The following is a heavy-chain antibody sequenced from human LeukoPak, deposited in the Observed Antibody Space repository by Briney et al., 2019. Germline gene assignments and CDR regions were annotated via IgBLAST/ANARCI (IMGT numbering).Heavy chain of an antibody. CDR3: ARGITMIVVVPRSGGMPNDAFDI. CDR2: ISSNGGST. Sequence: QSGGSLRLSCAASGFTFSSYAMHWVRQAPGKGLEYVSAISSNGGSTYYANSVKGRFTISRDNSKNTLYLQMGSLRAEDMAVYYCARGITMIVVVPRSGGMPNDAFDIWGQGTMVTVSS. CDR1: GFTFSSYA. D-gene: IGHD3-22*01. J-gene: IGHJ3*02. V-gene: IGHV3-64*01.